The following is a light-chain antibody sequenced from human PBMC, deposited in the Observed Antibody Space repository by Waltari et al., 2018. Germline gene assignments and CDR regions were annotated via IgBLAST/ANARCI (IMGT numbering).Light chain of an antibody. J-gene: IGKJ4*01. CDR3: QQLYTFPRS. CDR1: HGISNS. V-gene: IGKV1-9*01. Sequence: DFQLTQSPSFLSASVGDSVTITCRASHGISNSLAWYQQRPGGAPTLLIYDASTLEGGVPSRFSGSGSGTEVTLTISSLQTEDFATYYCQQLYTFPRSFGGGTRLEIK. CDR2: DAS.